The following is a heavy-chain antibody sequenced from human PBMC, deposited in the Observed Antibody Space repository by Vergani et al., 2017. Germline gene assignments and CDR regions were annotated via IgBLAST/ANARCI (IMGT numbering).Heavy chain of an antibody. CDR3: ARGRGRLRFLEWSNWFDP. J-gene: IGHJ5*02. D-gene: IGHD3-3*01. V-gene: IGHV4-34*01. Sequence: QVQLQQWGAGLLKPSETLSLTCAVYGGSFSGYYWSWIRQPPGKGLEWIGEINHSGSTNYNPSLKSRVTISVETSKNQFSLKLSSVTAADTAVYYCARGRGRLRFLEWSNWFDPWGQGTLVTVSS. CDR1: GGSFSGYY. CDR2: INHSGST.